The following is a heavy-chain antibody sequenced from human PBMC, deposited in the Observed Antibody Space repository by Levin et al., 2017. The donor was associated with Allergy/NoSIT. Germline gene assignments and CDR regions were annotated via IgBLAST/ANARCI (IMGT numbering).Heavy chain of an antibody. CDR1: GFTFSSYA. CDR3: AKVFHYYDSSGYYSGESYYFDY. J-gene: IGHJ4*02. V-gene: IGHV3-23*01. CDR2: ISGSGGST. Sequence: GGSLRLSCAASGFTFSSYAMSWVRQAPGKGLEWVSAISGSGGSTYYADSVKGRFTISRDNSKNTLYLQMNSLRAEDTAVYYCAKVFHYYDSSGYYSGESYYFDYWGQGTLVTVSS. D-gene: IGHD3-22*01.